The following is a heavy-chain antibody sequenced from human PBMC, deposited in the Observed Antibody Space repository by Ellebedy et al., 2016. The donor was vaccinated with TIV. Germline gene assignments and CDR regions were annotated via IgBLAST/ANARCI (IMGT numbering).Heavy chain of an antibody. CDR3: AQIAGRPWGDILTGYWGGMDV. J-gene: IGHJ6*02. Sequence: SGPTLVKPTQTLTLTCTFSGFLLSTSGMGVSWIRQPPGKALEWVAHMFSNDEKSYSTSLKTRPTISKDTSKSEVGLTITNMDPVDTATYYCAQIAGRPWGDILTGYWGGMDVWGQGTTVTVSS. CDR1: GFLLSTSGMG. CDR2: MFSNDEK. V-gene: IGHV2-26*01. D-gene: IGHD3-9*01.